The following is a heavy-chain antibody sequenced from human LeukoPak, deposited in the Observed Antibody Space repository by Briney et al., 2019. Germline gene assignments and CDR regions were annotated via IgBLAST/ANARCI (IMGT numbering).Heavy chain of an antibody. V-gene: IGHV3-74*01. D-gene: IGHD2-15*01. Sequence: PGGSLRLSCAASGFTFSSYWMHWVRQAPGKGLVWVSRINSDGSSTSYADSVKGRFTISRDNAKNTLYLQMNSLRAEDTAVYYCARDHGYCSGGSCYPPYYYYGMDVWGQGTTVTVSS. CDR2: INSDGSST. J-gene: IGHJ6*02. CDR3: ARDHGYCSGGSCYPPYYYYGMDV. CDR1: GFTFSSYW.